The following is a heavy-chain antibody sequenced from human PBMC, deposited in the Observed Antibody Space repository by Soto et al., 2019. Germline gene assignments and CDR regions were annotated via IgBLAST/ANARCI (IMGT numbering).Heavy chain of an antibody. CDR2: ISAYNGNT. D-gene: IGHD1-7*01. CDR3: ARDRGLRGTGTRDVFDI. Sequence: ASVKVSCKASGYTFTSYGISWVRQAPGQGLEWMGWISAYNGNTNYAQKLQGRVIMTTDTSTSTAYMELRSLRSDDTAVYYCARDRGLRGTGTRDVFDIWGQGTMDTV. V-gene: IGHV1-18*01. J-gene: IGHJ3*02. CDR1: GYTFTSYG.